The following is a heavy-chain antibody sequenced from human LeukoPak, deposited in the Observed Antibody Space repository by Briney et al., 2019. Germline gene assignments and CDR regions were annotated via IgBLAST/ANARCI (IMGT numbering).Heavy chain of an antibody. CDR3: AKGLSYFDY. J-gene: IGHJ4*02. Sequence: GGSLRLSCAASGYTFYSYGMTWVRRAPGKGLEWVSGITGSGGSTYYAGSVKGRVTISRDNSENTLYLQMNSLRAEDTAVYYCAKGLSYFDYWGQGILVTVSS. V-gene: IGHV3-23*01. CDR2: ITGSGGST. CDR1: GYTFYSYG.